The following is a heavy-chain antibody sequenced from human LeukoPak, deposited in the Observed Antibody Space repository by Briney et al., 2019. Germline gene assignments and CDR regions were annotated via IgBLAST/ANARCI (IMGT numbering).Heavy chain of an antibody. Sequence: SGGSLRLSCAASGFAFSNYDFHWVRQVTGKRLEWVSGIGTTGDTYYPASVKGRFTISRENDKNSFYLQMNSLRAGDTAVYYCVRVNWLHYTGMVVLGQGTTVAVSS. CDR3: VRVNWLHYTGMVV. D-gene: IGHD3-10*01. J-gene: IGHJ6*01. CDR2: IGTTGDT. CDR1: GFAFSNYD. V-gene: IGHV3-13*01.